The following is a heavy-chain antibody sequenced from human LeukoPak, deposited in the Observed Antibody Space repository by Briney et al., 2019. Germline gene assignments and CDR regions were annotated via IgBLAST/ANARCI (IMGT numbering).Heavy chain of an antibody. CDR1: GGSISSYY. D-gene: IGHD6-13*01. J-gene: IGHJ5*02. V-gene: IGHV4-59*01. CDR2: IYYSGST. CDR3: AREQAAAGRRNWFDP. Sequence: SETLSLTCTVSGGSISSYYWSWIRQPPGKGLEWIGYIYYSGSTNYNPSLKSRVTISVDTSKNQFSLKLSSVTAADTAVYYCAREQAAAGRRNWFDPWGQGTLVTVSS.